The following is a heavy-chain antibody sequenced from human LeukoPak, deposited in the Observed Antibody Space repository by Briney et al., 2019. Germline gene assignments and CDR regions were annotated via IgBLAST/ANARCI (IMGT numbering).Heavy chain of an antibody. CDR3: AKVKEMYSSGSYYFDY. J-gene: IGHJ4*02. CDR2: ISYDGFNP. Sequence: GRSLRLSCAASGFTFSSYGMHWVRQAPGKGLEWVAVISYDGFNPYYADSVKSRSTISRDNSKNTLWLQMNSLRAEDTAVYYCAKVKEMYSSGSYYFDYWGQGTLVTVSS. CDR1: GFTFSSYG. D-gene: IGHD6-19*01. V-gene: IGHV3-30*18.